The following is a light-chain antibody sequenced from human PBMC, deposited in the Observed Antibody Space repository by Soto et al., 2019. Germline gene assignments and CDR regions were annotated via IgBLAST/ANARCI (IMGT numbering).Light chain of an antibody. J-gene: IGKJ4*01. Sequence: AIRMTQSPSSFSASTGDRVTITCRASQGISSYLAWYQQKPGKAPKLLIYAASTLQSGVPSRFSGSGTVTDFTLTISCLQSEDFATYYCQQYYSYPLTFGGGTKVEIK. CDR2: AAS. CDR3: QQYYSYPLT. CDR1: QGISSY. V-gene: IGKV1-8*01.